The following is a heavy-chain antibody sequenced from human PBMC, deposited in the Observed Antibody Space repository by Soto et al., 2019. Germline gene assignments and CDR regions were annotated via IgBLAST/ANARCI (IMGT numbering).Heavy chain of an antibody. D-gene: IGHD2-15*01. J-gene: IGHJ4*02. CDR3: VRDFGGNRDY. CDR1: GFTGTNYW. Sequence: SRSLSCAASGFTGTNYWMHWVRQAPWKGLVWVSRMNVDGIRIDHAYSVRGRFTISRDSAKNTLYLQMTRLRVDDTAVYYCVRDFGGNRDYWGQGTLVTVSS. V-gene: IGHV3-74*01. CDR2: MNVDGIRI.